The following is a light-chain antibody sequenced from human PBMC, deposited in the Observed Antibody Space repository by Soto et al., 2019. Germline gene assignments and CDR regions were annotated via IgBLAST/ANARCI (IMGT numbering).Light chain of an antibody. J-gene: IGLJ1*01. V-gene: IGLV2-8*01. CDR1: SSDVGGYNY. Sequence: QSVLTQPPSASGSPGQSVTISCTGTSSDVGGYNYVSWYQQHPGKAPQLIIYEVSKRPSGVPDRFSGSKSGNTASLTVSGLQAEDEADYYCSSYAATYNYVFGSGTKVTVL. CDR2: EVS. CDR3: SSYAATYNYV.